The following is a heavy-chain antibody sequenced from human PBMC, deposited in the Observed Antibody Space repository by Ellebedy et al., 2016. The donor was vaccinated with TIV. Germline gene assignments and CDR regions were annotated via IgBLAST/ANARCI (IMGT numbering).Heavy chain of an antibody. CDR2: IIPILGIA. CDR3: ARGPILWFGELLDY. V-gene: IGHV1-69*04. Sequence: AASVKVSCKASGGYFNSYSISWARQAPGQGLEWMGRIIPILGIANYAQKFQGRVTITADKSTSTAYMELSSLRSEDKAVYYCARGPILWFGELLDYWGQGTLVTISS. J-gene: IGHJ4*02. CDR1: GGYFNSYS. D-gene: IGHD3-10*01.